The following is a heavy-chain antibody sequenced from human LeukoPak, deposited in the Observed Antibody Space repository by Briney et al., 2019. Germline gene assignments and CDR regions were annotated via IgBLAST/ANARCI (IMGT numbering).Heavy chain of an antibody. V-gene: IGHV1-2*06. Sequence: ASVKVSCKASGYTFTGYYMHWVRQAPGQGLEWMGRINPNSGGTNYAQKFQGRVTMTRDTSISTAYMELSRLRSDDTAVYYCARTTFEYSSSPTFDYWGQGTLVTVSS. CDR1: GYTFTGYY. J-gene: IGHJ4*02. CDR3: ARTTFEYSSSPTFDY. D-gene: IGHD6-6*01. CDR2: INPNSGGT.